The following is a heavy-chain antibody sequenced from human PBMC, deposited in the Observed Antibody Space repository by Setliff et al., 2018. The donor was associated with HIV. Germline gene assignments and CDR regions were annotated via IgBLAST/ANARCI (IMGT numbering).Heavy chain of an antibody. J-gene: IGHJ6*02. CDR2: SQASGST. CDR3: ARGRDGELFTKEGNYYYTIDV. CDR1: GASISSGDYY. V-gene: IGHV4-61*02. D-gene: IGHD3-10*01. Sequence: PSETLSLTCTVSGASISSGDYYWSWIRRPAGKGQEWIGRSQASGSTNYNPSLKSRLTISVDPSKNQLSLNLNSVTAADTAVYYCARGRDGELFTKEGNYYYTIDVWGQGTTVTVSS.